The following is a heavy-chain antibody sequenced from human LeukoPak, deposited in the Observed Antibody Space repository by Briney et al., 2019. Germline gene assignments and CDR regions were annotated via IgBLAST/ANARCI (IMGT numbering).Heavy chain of an antibody. J-gene: IGHJ3*02. CDR3: ARGSLDAFDI. V-gene: IGHV3-21*01. D-gene: IGHD2-15*01. Sequence: PGGSLRLSCAASGSTFSSYSMNWVRQAPGKGLEWVSSISSSSSYIYYADSVKGRFTISRDNAKNSLYLQMNSLRAEDTAVYYCARGSLDAFDIWGQGTMVTVSS. CDR1: GSTFSSYS. CDR2: ISSSSSYI.